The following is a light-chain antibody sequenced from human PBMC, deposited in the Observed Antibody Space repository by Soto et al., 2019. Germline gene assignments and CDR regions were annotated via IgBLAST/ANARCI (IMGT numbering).Light chain of an antibody. J-gene: IGLJ1*01. CDR2: GNS. CDR3: QSYDSNLSALYV. Sequence: QSVLTQPPSVSGAPGQRVTISCTGSSSNIGAGYDVHWYQQLPGAAPKLLIYGNSNRPSGVPDRFSGSKSGTSASLAITGLQAEDEADYYCQSYDSNLSALYVFGPGTKVTVL. CDR1: SSNIGAGYD. V-gene: IGLV1-40*01.